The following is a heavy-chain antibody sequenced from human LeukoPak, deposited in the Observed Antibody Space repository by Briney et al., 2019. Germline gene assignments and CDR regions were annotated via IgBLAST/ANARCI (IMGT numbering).Heavy chain of an antibody. CDR2: IYYSGST. CDR3: ARENRMITFGGVIVA. Sequence: SETLSLTCTVSSGSISSSSYYWGWIRQPPGKGLKWIGSIYYSGSTYYNPSLKSRVTISVDTSKNQFSLKLSSVTAADTAVYYCARENRMITFGGVIVAWGQGTLVTVSS. CDR1: SGSISSSSYY. J-gene: IGHJ4*02. V-gene: IGHV4-39*07. D-gene: IGHD3-16*02.